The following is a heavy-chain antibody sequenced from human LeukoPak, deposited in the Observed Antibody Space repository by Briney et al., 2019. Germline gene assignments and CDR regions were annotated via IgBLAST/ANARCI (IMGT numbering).Heavy chain of an antibody. J-gene: IGHJ5*02. CDR2: IKSKTDGGTT. Sequence: GGSLRLSCAASGFTSSNAWMSWVRQAPGKGLEWVGRIKSKTDGGTTDYAAPVKGRFTISRDDSKNTLYLQMNSLKTEDTAVYYCTTDYGGNPNNWFDPWGQGTLVTVSS. CDR1: GFTSSNAW. D-gene: IGHD4-23*01. V-gene: IGHV3-15*01. CDR3: TTDYGGNPNNWFDP.